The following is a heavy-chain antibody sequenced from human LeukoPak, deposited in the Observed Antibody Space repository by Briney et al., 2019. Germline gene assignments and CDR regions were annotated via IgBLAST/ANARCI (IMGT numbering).Heavy chain of an antibody. V-gene: IGHV3-74*03. CDR1: EFTFSSYW. J-gene: IGHJ4*02. Sequence: GGSLRLSCAASEFTFSSYWMHWVRQAPGKGLVRVSRTNSDGSRTTYADSVKGRFTISRDNSKDTLYLHMNSLRAEDAAVYYCAKTVAGTPGYWGQGTLVTVSS. CDR2: TNSDGSRT. CDR3: AKTVAGTPGY. D-gene: IGHD6-19*01.